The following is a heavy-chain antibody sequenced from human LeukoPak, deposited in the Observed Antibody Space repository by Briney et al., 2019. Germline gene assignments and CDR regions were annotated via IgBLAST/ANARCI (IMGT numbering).Heavy chain of an antibody. Sequence: SETLSLTCTVSGVSISGYFWTWIRQPAGKGLEWIGRMYSTGSNNYNPSLKSRVTMSLDTSKNHFSLNLTSVTAADTAVYHCAREPTSGREPTSGRPLDYWGQGTLVTVSS. J-gene: IGHJ4*02. CDR2: MYSTGSN. D-gene: IGHD5-12*01. V-gene: IGHV4-4*07. CDR1: GVSISGYF. CDR3: AREPTSGREPTSGRPLDY.